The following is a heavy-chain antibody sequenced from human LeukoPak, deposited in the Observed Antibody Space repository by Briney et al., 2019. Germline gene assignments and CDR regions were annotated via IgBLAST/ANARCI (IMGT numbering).Heavy chain of an antibody. V-gene: IGHV3-74*01. Sequence: GGSLRLSCAASGFTFSSYWMHWVRQAPGKGLVWVSRINSDGSSTSYADSVKGRFTISRDNAKNSLYLQMNSLRAEDTALYYCAKDIEPGVTMIVVPSFDYWGQGTLVTVSS. CDR3: AKDIEPGVTMIVVPSFDY. CDR1: GFTFSSYW. D-gene: IGHD3-22*01. CDR2: INSDGSST. J-gene: IGHJ4*02.